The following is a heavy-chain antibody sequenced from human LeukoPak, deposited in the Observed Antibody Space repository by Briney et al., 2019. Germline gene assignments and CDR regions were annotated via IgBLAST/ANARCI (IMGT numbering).Heavy chain of an antibody. Sequence: ASVKVSCKVSGYTLTELSMHWVRQAPGKGLEWMGGFDPEDGETIYAQKFQGRVTMTEDTSTDTAYMELSSLRSEDTAVYYCATGADGYSRFYFDYWGQGTLVTVSS. D-gene: IGHD6-13*01. CDR3: ATGADGYSRFYFDY. J-gene: IGHJ4*02. V-gene: IGHV1-24*01. CDR2: FDPEDGET. CDR1: GYTLTELS.